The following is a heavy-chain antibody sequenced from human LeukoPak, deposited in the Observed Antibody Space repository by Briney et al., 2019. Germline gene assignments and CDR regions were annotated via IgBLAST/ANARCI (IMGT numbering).Heavy chain of an antibody. D-gene: IGHD6-19*01. V-gene: IGHV4-59*01. CDR3: AREPVAGTVRWFDP. J-gene: IGHJ5*02. Sequence: SETLSLTCAVYGGSFSGYYWSWIRQPPGKGLEWIGYIYYSGSTNYNPSLKSRVTISVDTSKNQFSLKLSSVTAADTAVYYCAREPVAGTVRWFDPWGQGTLVTVSP. CDR1: GGSFSGYY. CDR2: IYYSGST.